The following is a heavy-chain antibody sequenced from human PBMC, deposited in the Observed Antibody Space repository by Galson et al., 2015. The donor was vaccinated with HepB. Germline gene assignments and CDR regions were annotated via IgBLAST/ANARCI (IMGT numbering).Heavy chain of an antibody. Sequence: TLSLTCTVSGGSISSGDYYWSWIRQPPGMGLEWIGYIYYSGSTYYNPSLKSRVTISVDTSKNQFSLKLSSVTAADTAVYYCARDPGITGTTGVGYWGQGTLVTVSS. CDR1: GGSISSGDYY. D-gene: IGHD1-7*01. J-gene: IGHJ4*02. CDR3: ARDPGITGTTGVGY. CDR2: IYYSGST. V-gene: IGHV4-30-4*01.